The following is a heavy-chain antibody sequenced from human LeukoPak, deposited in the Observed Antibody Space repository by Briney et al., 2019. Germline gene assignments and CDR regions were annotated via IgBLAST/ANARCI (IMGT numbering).Heavy chain of an antibody. CDR1: GGTFDNTA. J-gene: IGHJ5*02. V-gene: IGHV1-69*04. CDR2: IFFTLGSG. Sequence: GASVKVSCKASGGTFDNTAVSWLRQAPGQGLEWMGRIFFTLGSGTYAQKLQGRIRISADRDTNTAYMELTNLTPEDTATYYCAQVDHDRAPYSQRGPQNWFDPWGQGTRVTVSS. D-gene: IGHD2-21*01. CDR3: AQVDHDRAPYSQRGPQNWFDP.